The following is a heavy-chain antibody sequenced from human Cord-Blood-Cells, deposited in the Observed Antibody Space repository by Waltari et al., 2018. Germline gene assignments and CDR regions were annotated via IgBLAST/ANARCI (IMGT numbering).Heavy chain of an antibody. CDR1: GFTFSSYA. Sequence: QVQLVESGGGVVQPGRSLRLSCAASGFTFSSYAMHWVRQAPGKGLEWVAVISYDGSNKYYADSVKGRFTISRDNSKNTLYLQMNSLRAEDTAVYYCARAFPFTYYYDSSGYYFDYWGQGTLVTVSS. CDR2: ISYDGSNK. CDR3: ARAFPFTYYYDSSGYYFDY. V-gene: IGHV3-30-3*01. D-gene: IGHD3-22*01. J-gene: IGHJ4*02.